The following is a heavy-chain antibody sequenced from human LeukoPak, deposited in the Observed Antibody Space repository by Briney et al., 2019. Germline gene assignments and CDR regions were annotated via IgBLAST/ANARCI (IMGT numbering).Heavy chain of an antibody. Sequence: PSETLSLTCAVYGGSFSGYYWSWIRQPPGKGLEWIGEINHSGSTNYNPSLKSRVTISVDTSKNQFSLKLSSVTAADTAVYYCARGRTLLRFLEWLLSGAFDIWGQGTMVTVSS. J-gene: IGHJ3*02. D-gene: IGHD3-3*01. CDR2: INHSGST. CDR3: ARGRTLLRFLEWLLSGAFDI. V-gene: IGHV4-34*01. CDR1: GGSFSGYY.